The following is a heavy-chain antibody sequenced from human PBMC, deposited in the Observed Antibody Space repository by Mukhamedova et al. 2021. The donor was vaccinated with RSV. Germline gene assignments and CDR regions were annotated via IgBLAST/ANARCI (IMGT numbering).Heavy chain of an antibody. Sequence: VANIKQDGSEKYYVDSVKGRFIISRDNAKNSLYLQMNSLRAEDTAVYYCAREGGFGEFDYWGQGTLVTVSS. J-gene: IGHJ4*02. V-gene: IGHV3-7*01. D-gene: IGHD3-10*01. CDR2: IKQDGSEK. CDR3: AREGGFGEFDY.